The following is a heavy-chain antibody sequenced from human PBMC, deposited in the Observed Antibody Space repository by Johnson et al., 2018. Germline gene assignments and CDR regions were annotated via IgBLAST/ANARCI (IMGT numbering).Heavy chain of an antibody. J-gene: IGHJ3*02. D-gene: IGHD3-22*01. CDR1: GFTFSSYA. CDR3: AKDHYYDSSEGDAFDI. CDR2: ISGSGGST. V-gene: IGHV3-23*04. Sequence: VQLVQSGGGLVQPGGSLRLSCAASGFTFSSYAMSWVRQAPGKGLEWVSAISGSGGSTYYADSVKGRFTISRDNSKNTLYLQINSLRAEEPAVYYCAKDHYYDSSEGDAFDIWGQGTMVTVSS.